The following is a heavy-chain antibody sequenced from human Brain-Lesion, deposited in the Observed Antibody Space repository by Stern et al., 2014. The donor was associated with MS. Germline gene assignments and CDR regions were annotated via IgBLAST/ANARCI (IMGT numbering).Heavy chain of an antibody. CDR1: GGAVSSGDRY. D-gene: IGHD3-3*01. CDR3: ARVTEFLRFFYPDY. J-gene: IGHJ4*01. Sequence: VQLVESGPGLVKPSQTLSLTCTVSGGAVSSGDRYWSWIRQHPEKGLEWIGYISYSGNTYYNPSLESRVTISMDRSKNQFSLKLRSVTAADTAVYYCARVTEFLRFFYPDYWGQECGSPSPQ. V-gene: IGHV4-31*03. CDR2: ISYSGNT.